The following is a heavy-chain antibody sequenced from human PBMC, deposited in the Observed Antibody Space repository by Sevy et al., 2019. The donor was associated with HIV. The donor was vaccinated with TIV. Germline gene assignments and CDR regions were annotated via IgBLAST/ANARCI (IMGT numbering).Heavy chain of an antibody. CDR2: ISPHNGDT. V-gene: IGHV1-18*01. Sequence: ASVKVSCKVSGYTFSTYRITWVRQAPGQGLEWMGWISPHNGDTNYARKLQGKVSMTTDTSTTTAYMELRGLTSDDTALYYRARAFCSGGRSYSLAYWGQGTLVTVSS. CDR1: GYTFSTYR. J-gene: IGHJ4*02. D-gene: IGHD2-15*01. CDR3: ARAFCSGGRSYSLAY.